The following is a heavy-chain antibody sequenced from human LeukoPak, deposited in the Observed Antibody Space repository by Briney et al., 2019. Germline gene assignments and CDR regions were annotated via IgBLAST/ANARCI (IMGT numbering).Heavy chain of an antibody. CDR3: ANSDFWSGYYLLPAVYYYYYGMDV. CDR1: GFTFSGYG. V-gene: IGHV3-30*18. Sequence: GGSLRLSCAASGFTFSGYGMHWVRQAPGKGLEWVAVISYDGSNKYYADSVKGRFTISRDNSKNTLYLQMNSLRAEDTAVYYCANSDFWSGYYLLPAVYYYYYGMDVWGQGTTVTVSS. D-gene: IGHD3-3*01. J-gene: IGHJ6*02. CDR2: ISYDGSNK.